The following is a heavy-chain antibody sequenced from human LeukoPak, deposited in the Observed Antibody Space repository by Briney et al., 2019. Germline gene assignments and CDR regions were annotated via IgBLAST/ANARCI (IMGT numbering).Heavy chain of an antibody. V-gene: IGHV3-23*01. D-gene: IGHD3-22*01. CDR1: GFTFNNYA. CDR2: TAGSGISK. CDR3: ARLPTFYYDSSGYHYDY. Sequence: GSLRLSCVASGFTFNNYAMSWVRQAPGRGLEWASSTAGSGISKDYADSVKGRFTISKDKSKNTLYLQMDNLRAEDTGVYFCARLPTFYYDSSGYHYDYWGQGTLVTVSS. J-gene: IGHJ4*02.